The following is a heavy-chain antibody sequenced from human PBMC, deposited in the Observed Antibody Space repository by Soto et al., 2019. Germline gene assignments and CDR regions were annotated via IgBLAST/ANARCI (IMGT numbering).Heavy chain of an antibody. CDR1: GGSISSSSYY. CDR2: IYYSGST. CDR3: ARLGSYDFWIGYYNNYYFDY. D-gene: IGHD3-3*01. V-gene: IGHV4-39*01. J-gene: IGHJ4*02. Sequence: SETLSLTGTVSGGSISSSSYYWGGIRQPPGKGLEWIGSIYYSGSTYYNPSLKSRVTISVDTSKNQFSLKLSSVTAANLAVYYCARLGSYDFWIGYYNNYYFDYWGQGTLVTVSS.